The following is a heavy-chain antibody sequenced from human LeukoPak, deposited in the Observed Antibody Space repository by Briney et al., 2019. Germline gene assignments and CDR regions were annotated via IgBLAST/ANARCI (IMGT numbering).Heavy chain of an antibody. V-gene: IGHV3-7*01. CDR1: GFTLSSYW. J-gene: IGHJ4*02. D-gene: IGHD5-24*01. CDR2: IKQDGSEK. CDR3: ANGDGFDY. Sequence: GGSLRLSCATSGFTLSSYWMSWVRQAPGKGLEWVANIKQDGSEKYYVDSVKGRFTISRDNAKSSLYLQTNSLRAEDTAAYYCANGDGFDYWGQGTLVTVSS.